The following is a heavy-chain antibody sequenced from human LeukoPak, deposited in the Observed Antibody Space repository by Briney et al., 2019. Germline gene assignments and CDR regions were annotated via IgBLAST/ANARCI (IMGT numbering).Heavy chain of an antibody. CDR1: GGSISSSNW. CDR3: ARILGSGSYYNYYYYYMDV. V-gene: IGHV4-4*02. CDR2: IYHSGST. J-gene: IGHJ6*03. D-gene: IGHD1-26*01. Sequence: PSGTLSLTCAVSGGSISSSNWWSWVRQPPGKGLEWIGEIYHSGSTNYNPSLKSRVAISVDESKNQFSLKLSSVTAADTAVYYCARILGSGSYYNYYYYYMDVWGKGTTVTVSS.